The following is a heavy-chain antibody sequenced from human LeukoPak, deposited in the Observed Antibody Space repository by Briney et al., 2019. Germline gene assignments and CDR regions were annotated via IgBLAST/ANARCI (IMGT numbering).Heavy chain of an antibody. CDR3: ARDGGFDRSSTSCPPGYYYYYMDV. V-gene: IGHV1-8*01. D-gene: IGHD2-2*01. J-gene: IGHJ6*03. Sequence: GASVKVSCKASGYTFTSYDINWVRQATGQGLEWMGWMNPNSGNTGYAQKFQGRVTMTRNTSISTAYMELSSLRSEDTAVYYCARDGGFDRSSTSCPPGYYYYYMDVWGKGTTVTVSS. CDR1: GYTFTSYD. CDR2: MNPNSGNT.